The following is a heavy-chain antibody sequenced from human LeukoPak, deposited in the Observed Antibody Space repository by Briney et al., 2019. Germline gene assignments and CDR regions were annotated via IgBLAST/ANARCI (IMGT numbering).Heavy chain of an antibody. CDR1: GGYFSGYY. D-gene: IGHD4-17*01. V-gene: IGHV4-34*01. J-gene: IGHJ4*02. CDR2: INHSGST. Sequence: SETLSLTCAVYGGYFSGYYWSWIRQPPGKGLEWIGEINHSGSTNYNPSLKSRVTISVDTSKNQFSLKLSSVTAADTAVYYCARPGFYGAPIDYWGQGTLVSVSS. CDR3: ARPGFYGAPIDY.